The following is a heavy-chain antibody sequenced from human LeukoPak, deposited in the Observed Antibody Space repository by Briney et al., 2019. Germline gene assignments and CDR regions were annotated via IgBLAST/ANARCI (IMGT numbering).Heavy chain of an antibody. V-gene: IGHV3-30*04. CDR1: GFTFSTYA. D-gene: IGHD3-9*01. CDR3: ARDHFITISPPYYLDC. J-gene: IGHJ4*02. Sequence: GGSLRLSCAASGFTFSTYAIHWVRQAPGKGLEWVAVISYDGSNKYYADSVKGRFTISRDNSKNTMYLQVNSLRAEDAAVYYCARDHFITISPPYYLDCWGQGTLVTVSS. CDR2: ISYDGSNK.